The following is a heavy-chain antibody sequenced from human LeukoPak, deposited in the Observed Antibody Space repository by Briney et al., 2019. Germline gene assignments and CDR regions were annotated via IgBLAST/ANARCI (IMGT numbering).Heavy chain of an antibody. J-gene: IGHJ4*02. D-gene: IGHD6-19*01. CDR2: IYYSGST. V-gene: IGHV4-59*01. Sequence: SETLSLTCTVSGGSISSYYWSWIRQPPGKGLEWIGYIYYSGSTSYNPSLKSRVTISVDTSKNQFSLKLSSVTAADTAVYYCARARGRIAVAGNSFDYWGQGTLVTVSS. CDR3: ARARGRIAVAGNSFDY. CDR1: GGSISSYY.